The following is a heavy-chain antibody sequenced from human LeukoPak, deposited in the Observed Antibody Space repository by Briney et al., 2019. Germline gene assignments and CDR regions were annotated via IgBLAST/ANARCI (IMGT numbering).Heavy chain of an antibody. CDR2: IIPIFGTA. Sequence: PGASVKVSCKASGGTFSSYAISWVRQAPGQGLEWMGGIIPIFGTANYAQKFQGRVTITADESTSTAYMELSSLRSEDTAVYYCARDLGTSGDGNWFDPWGQGTLVTVSS. CDR1: GGTFSSYA. D-gene: IGHD2-2*01. CDR3: ARDLGTSGDGNWFDP. J-gene: IGHJ5*02. V-gene: IGHV1-69*13.